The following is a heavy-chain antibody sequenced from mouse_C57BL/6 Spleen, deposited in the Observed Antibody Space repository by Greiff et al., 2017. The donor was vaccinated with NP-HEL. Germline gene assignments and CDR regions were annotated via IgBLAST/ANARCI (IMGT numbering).Heavy chain of an antibody. CDR2: ISSGGSYT. J-gene: IGHJ1*03. CDR3: ARRVTTAGYFDV. V-gene: IGHV5-6*01. Sequence: EVQLVESGGDLVKPGGSLKLSCAASGFTFSSYGMSWVRQTPDKRLEWVATISSGGSYTYYPDSVKGRFTISRDNAKNTLYLQMSSLKSEDTAMYYCARRVTTAGYFDVWGTGTTVTVSS. D-gene: IGHD1-2*01. CDR1: GFTFSSYG.